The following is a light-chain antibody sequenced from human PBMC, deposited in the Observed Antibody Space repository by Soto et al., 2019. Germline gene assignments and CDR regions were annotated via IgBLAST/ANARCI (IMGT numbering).Light chain of an antibody. CDR3: HQYNNWLALT. CDR1: QTVSSN. CDR2: DAS. Sequence: EIVMTHSPATLSVSPWEIATLSCRASQTVSSNLAWHQQKPGQAPRLLIYDASTRATGIPVRFRGSGSWTEFTLTISSLQSEDSAVYYCHQYNNWLALTFGGGTKVDIK. V-gene: IGKV3-15*01. J-gene: IGKJ4*01.